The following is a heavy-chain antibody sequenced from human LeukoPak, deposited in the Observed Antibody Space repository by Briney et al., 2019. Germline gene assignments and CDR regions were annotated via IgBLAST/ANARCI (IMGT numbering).Heavy chain of an antibody. D-gene: IGHD6-13*01. V-gene: IGHV4-31*03. CDR2: MYYSGST. CDR3: ARVWSVAAAGREDYYYGIDV. Sequence: PSETLSLTCSVSGASISSGGDYWSWIRQHPGKGLEWIGYMYYSGSTYYNPSLTSRVTISVDTSKNQFSLNLSSVTAADTAVYYSARVWSVAAAGREDYYYGIDVWGQGTTVTVSS. CDR1: GASISSGGDY. J-gene: IGHJ6*02.